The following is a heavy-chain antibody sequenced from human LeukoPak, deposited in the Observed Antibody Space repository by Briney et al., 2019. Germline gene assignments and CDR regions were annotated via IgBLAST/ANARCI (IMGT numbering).Heavy chain of an antibody. CDR2: IIPIFGTA. V-gene: IGHV1-69*13. CDR3: ARVAKDSSGYYPDEYFDY. D-gene: IGHD3-22*01. Sequence: SVKVSCKASGGTFSSYAISWVRQAPGQGLEWMGGIIPIFGTANYAQKFQGRVTTTADESTSTAYMELSSLRSEDAAVYYCARVAKDSSGYYPDEYFDYWGQGTLVTVSS. CDR1: GGTFSSYA. J-gene: IGHJ4*02.